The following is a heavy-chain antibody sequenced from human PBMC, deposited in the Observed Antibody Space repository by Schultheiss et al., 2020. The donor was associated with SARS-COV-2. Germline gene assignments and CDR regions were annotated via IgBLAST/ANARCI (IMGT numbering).Heavy chain of an antibody. V-gene: IGHV3-30*03. D-gene: IGHD1-7*01. CDR2: ISYDGINK. Sequence: GGSLRLSCAASRFTFSSYGMHWVRQAPGKGLEWVAVISYDGINKYYADSVEGRFTISRDNSKNTLYLQMNSLRAEDTAVYYCAREDKWNYALFDYWGQGTLVTVSS. J-gene: IGHJ4*02. CDR1: RFTFSSYG. CDR3: AREDKWNYALFDY.